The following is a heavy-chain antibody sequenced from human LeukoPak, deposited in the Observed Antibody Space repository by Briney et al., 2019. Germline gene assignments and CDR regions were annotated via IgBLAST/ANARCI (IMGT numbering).Heavy chain of an antibody. V-gene: IGHV5-51*01. CDR3: ARRNGHNGGALDFDY. CDR1: RSIFTSYW. D-gene: IGHD5-24*01. Sequence: GESLKISCKGSRSIFTSYWIGWLRQMPGKGLEGMVIISPGDSVTAYSPSFQGHVTISADKSITSAYLQWTSLEATDTAMISCARRNGHNGGALDFDYWGQGTLVTVSS. J-gene: IGHJ4*02. CDR2: ISPGDSVT.